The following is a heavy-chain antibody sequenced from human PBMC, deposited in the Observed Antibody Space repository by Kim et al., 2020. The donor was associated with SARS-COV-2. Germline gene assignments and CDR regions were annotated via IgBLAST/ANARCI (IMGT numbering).Heavy chain of an antibody. CDR2: INSDASST. D-gene: IGHD3-22*01. J-gene: IGHJ5*02. CDR3: ARGDSCP. CDR1: GFTFSSYW. Sequence: GGSLRLSCTASGFTFSSYWMHWVRQAPGEGLVLVSRINSDASSTFYADSVKGRFTISRDNAKNTLYLQMNSLRAGDTAVYYCARGDSCPWGQGSLVTVSS. V-gene: IGHV3-74*01.